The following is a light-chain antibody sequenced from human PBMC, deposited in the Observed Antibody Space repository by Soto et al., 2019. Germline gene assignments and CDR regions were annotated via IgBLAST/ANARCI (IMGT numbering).Light chain of an antibody. Sequence: QSVLTQPPSVSAAPGQKVTITCSASRFNFGRNSVSWYRQVPGTVPKLLIYDNHKRPSGIPDRFSGSKSGTSATLDITGLQTGDEADYFCGAWDSSLSAYVFGTGTKLTVL. CDR3: GAWDSSLSAYV. J-gene: IGLJ1*01. V-gene: IGLV1-51*01. CDR2: DNH. CDR1: RFNFGRNS.